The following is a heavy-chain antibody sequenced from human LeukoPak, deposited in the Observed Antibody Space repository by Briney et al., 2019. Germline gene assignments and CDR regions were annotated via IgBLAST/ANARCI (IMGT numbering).Heavy chain of an antibody. CDR1: GYTFTSYD. V-gene: IGHV1-8*01. CDR3: ARVLAGSRWHDVFDI. CDR2: MNPNSGNT. J-gene: IGHJ3*02. Sequence: ASVKVSCKASGYTFTSYDIIWVRQATGQGLEWMGWMNPNSGNTGYAQKFQGRVTMTRNTSISTAYMELSSLRSEDTAVYYCARVLAGSRWHDVFDIWAQGTMVTVSS. D-gene: IGHD6-19*01.